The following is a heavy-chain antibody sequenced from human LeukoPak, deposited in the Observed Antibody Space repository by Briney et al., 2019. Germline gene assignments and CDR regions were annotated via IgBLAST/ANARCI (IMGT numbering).Heavy chain of an antibody. Sequence: GGSLRLSCAASGFTFSSYEMNWVRQAPGKGLEWVAFIRYDGSNKDYADSVKGRFAISRDNSRNSVFLQMNSLRPEDTALYHCAKEVDCPSDCLFFHSWGQGTPVTVSS. V-gene: IGHV3-30*02. CDR3: AKEVDCPSDCLFFHS. CDR1: GFTFSSYE. J-gene: IGHJ4*02. D-gene: IGHD2-21*02. CDR2: IRYDGSNK.